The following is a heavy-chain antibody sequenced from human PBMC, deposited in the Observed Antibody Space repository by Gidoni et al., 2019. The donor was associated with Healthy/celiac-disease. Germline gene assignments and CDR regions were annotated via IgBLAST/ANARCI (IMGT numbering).Heavy chain of an antibody. J-gene: IGHJ4*02. CDR3: AKRSVGQRRYYFDY. Sequence: EVQLLESGGGLVQPGGSLRRSCEASGFTFSSYAMSWVRQAPGKGLEWVSAISGSGGSTYYADSVKGRFTIARVNSKNTLYLQMNSLRAEDTAVYYCAKRSVGQRRYYFDYWGQGTLVTVSS. CDR2: ISGSGGST. D-gene: IGHD3-3*01. CDR1: GFTFSSYA. V-gene: IGHV3-23*01.